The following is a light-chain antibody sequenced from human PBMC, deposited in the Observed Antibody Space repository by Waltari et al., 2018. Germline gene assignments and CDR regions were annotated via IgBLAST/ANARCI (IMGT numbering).Light chain of an antibody. CDR3: QQRYNWPPT. CDR1: QSVGAN. J-gene: IGKJ4*01. CDR2: DAS. V-gene: IGKV3-11*01. Sequence: EIVLTQSPATLSSSPGERATLSCRASQSVGANLPWYQQIAGQAPRLLIYDASNRATGIPARFSGSGSGADFTLTISSLEPEDFAVYYCQQRYNWPPTFGGGTKVEIE.